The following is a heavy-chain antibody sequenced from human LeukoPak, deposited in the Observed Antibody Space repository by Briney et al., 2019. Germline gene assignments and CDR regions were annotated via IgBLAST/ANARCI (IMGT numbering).Heavy chain of an antibody. V-gene: IGHV3-23*01. Sequence: GGSLRLSCAASGFIFSTYGMTWFRQAPGRGLEWVSGISGSGLNTYYADSVKGRFTSSRDNSKNMLYLQMNSLRAEDTAVYYCAREYWGSSFDYWGQGTLVSVSS. J-gene: IGHJ4*02. D-gene: IGHD2-15*01. CDR2: ISGSGLNT. CDR3: AREYWGSSFDY. CDR1: GFIFSTYG.